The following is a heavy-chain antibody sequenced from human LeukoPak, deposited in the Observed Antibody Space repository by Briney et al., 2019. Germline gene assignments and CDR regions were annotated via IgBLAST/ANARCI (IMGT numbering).Heavy chain of an antibody. Sequence: PSETLSLTCTVSGGSISSSSYYWGWIRQPPGKGLEWIGSIYYSGSTYHNPSLKSRVTISVDTSKNQFSLKLSSVTAADTAVYYCAREEGGALDYWGQGTLVTVSS. V-gene: IGHV4-39*07. CDR2: IYYSGST. CDR1: GGSISSSSYY. J-gene: IGHJ4*02. D-gene: IGHD3-16*01. CDR3: AREEGGALDY.